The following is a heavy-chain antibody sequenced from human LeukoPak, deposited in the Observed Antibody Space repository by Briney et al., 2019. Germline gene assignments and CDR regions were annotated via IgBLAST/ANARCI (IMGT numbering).Heavy chain of an antibody. CDR3: ARHGRFLDRYMDV. J-gene: IGHJ6*03. CDR2: IYPCDSGT. V-gene: IGHV5-51*01. Sequence: GEALKISCKGSGYSFTSYWIGWVRQMPGKGLEWMGIIYPCDSGTRYSPSFQGQVTISADKSISNAYLQWSSLKASDTAMYYCARHGRFLDRYMDVWGKGTTVTVSS. CDR1: GYSFTSYW. D-gene: IGHD3-3*01.